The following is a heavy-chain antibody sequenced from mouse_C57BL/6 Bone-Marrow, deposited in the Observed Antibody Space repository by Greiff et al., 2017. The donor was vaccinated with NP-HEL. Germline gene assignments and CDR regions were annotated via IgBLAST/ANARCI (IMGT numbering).Heavy chain of an antibody. V-gene: IGHV3-6*01. CDR3: ARNSSVLYYAMDY. Sequence: EVQLQESGPGLVKPSQSLSLTCSVTGYSITSGYYWNWLRQFPGNKLEWMGYISYDGSNNYNPSLKNRISITRDTSTNQFFLKLNSVTTKDTATDYCARNSSVLYYAMDYWGQGTSVTVSS. CDR2: ISYDGSN. CDR1: GYSITSGYY. D-gene: IGHD3-2*02. J-gene: IGHJ4*01.